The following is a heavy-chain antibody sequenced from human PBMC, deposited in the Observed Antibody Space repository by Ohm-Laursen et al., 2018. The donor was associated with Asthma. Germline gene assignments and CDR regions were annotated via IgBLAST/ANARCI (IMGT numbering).Heavy chain of an antibody. Sequence: SLRLSCTASGFTFSSYGMHWVRQAPGKGLEWVAVISYDGSNKYYADSVKGRFTISRDNSKNTLYLQMNSLRAEDTAVYYCAKVLRYFDWLLLDAFDIWGQGTMVTVSS. CDR1: GFTFSSYG. J-gene: IGHJ3*02. D-gene: IGHD3-9*01. CDR3: AKVLRYFDWLLLDAFDI. V-gene: IGHV3-30*18. CDR2: ISYDGSNK.